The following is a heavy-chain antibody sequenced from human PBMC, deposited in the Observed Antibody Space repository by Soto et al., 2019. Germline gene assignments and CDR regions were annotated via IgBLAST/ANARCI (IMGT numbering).Heavy chain of an antibody. CDR1: GFSFGSYE. J-gene: IGHJ6*02. Sequence: PGGSLRLSCAGSGFSFGSYEMHWVRQAPGKGLEWVTFTSYDGSINYYADSVKGRFTMSRDNSKNLLYLQMNSLRTEDTAVYYCVRRSTVPYYAVDVWGQGTTVTVSS. CDR3: VRRSTVPYYAVDV. D-gene: IGHD4-17*01. CDR2: TSYDGSIN. V-gene: IGHV3-30*04.